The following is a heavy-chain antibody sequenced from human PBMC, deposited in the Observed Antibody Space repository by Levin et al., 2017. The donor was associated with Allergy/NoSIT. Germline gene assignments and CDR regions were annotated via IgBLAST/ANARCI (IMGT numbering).Heavy chain of an antibody. D-gene: IGHD2-15*01. J-gene: IGHJ5*02. CDR3: AKKPGVVAATPDWFDT. Sequence: GESLKISCAASGFTFSSYAMSWVRQAPGKGLEWVSGISGSGGSTYYADSVKGRFTISRDNSKNTLYLQMNSLRAEDTAVYYCAKKPGVVAATPDWFDTWGQGTLVTVSS. V-gene: IGHV3-23*01. CDR2: ISGSGGST. CDR1: GFTFSSYA.